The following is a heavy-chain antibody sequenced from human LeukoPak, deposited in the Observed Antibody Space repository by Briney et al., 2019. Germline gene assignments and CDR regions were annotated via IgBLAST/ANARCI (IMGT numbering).Heavy chain of an antibody. V-gene: IGHV4-59*01. CDR2: IYYSGST. CDR3: ARGITMVPYYFDY. D-gene: IGHD3-10*01. J-gene: IGHJ4*02. Sequence: SETLSLTCTVSGGSISSYYWSWIRQPPGKGLEWIGYIYYSGSTNYNPSLKSRVTISVDTSKNQFSLKLSSVTAADTAVYYCARGITMVPYYFDYLGQGTLVTVSS. CDR1: GGSISSYY.